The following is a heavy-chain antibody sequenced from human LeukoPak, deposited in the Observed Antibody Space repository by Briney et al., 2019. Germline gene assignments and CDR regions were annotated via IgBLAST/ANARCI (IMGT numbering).Heavy chain of an antibody. CDR2: ISSSSIYK. CDR3: ARDGITMRILEY. V-gene: IGHV3-21*01. Sequence: GGSLRLSCAASRFAFSSYAMTWVRQAPGKGLEWVSSISSSSIYKYFADSVKGRFTISRDNAKNSLYLQVNSLRAEDTAVYYCARDGITMRILEYWGQGTLVTVSS. J-gene: IGHJ4*02. D-gene: IGHD3-10*01. CDR1: RFAFSSYA.